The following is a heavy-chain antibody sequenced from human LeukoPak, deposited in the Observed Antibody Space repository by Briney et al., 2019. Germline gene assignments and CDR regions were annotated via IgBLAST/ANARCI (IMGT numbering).Heavy chain of an antibody. CDR3: AIDMSRYSWDY. D-gene: IGHD1-20*01. CDR2: ISSSSSYI. V-gene: IGHV3-21*01. CDR1: GFTFSSYS. J-gene: IGHJ4*02. Sequence: GGSLRLSCAASGFTFSSYSMNWLRQAPGKGLEWVSSISSSSSYIYYADSVKGRFTIARDNAKNSLYLQMNSLSAEDTAVYYCAIDMSRYSWDYWGQGTLVTVSS.